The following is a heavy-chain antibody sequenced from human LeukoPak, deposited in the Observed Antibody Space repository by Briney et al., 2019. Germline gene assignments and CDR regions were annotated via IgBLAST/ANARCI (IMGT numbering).Heavy chain of an antibody. D-gene: IGHD6-6*01. J-gene: IGHJ1*01. V-gene: IGHV3-7*01. Sequence: GGSLRLSCAASGFTFSSYWMSWVRQAPGKGLEWVANIKQDGSEKYYVDSVKGRFTISRDNSKNTLYLQMNSLRAEDTAVYYCAKDEKQLVLALYFQHWGQGTLVTVSS. CDR1: GFTFSSYW. CDR3: AKDEKQLVLALYFQH. CDR2: IKQDGSEK.